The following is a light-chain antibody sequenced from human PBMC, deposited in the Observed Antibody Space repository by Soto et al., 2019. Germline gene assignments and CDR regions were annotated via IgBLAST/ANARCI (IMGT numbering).Light chain of an antibody. CDR1: SSDVGAYNY. V-gene: IGLV2-14*01. Sequence: QSALTQPASVSGSPGQSIAISCTGTSSDVGAYNYVSWYQQHPGKAPKLMIYDGSNRPSGVADRFSGSKSGNTASLTISGLQAEDEADYYCSSYTTSDTYVFGSGTKLTVL. CDR2: DGS. J-gene: IGLJ1*01. CDR3: SSYTTSDTYV.